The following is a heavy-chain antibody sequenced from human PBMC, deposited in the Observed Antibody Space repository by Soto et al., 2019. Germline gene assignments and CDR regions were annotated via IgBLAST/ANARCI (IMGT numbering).Heavy chain of an antibody. CDR2: IYYSGST. J-gene: IGHJ4*02. Sequence: SWTRSGMWTVSCGSVSNYYWIWSRQPPVKGLEWIGYIYYSGSTSYNPSLKIRVTISVDTSKNQFCLNLSSVTAADTAVSYCASRGASSGYYPTREFDYCGQGTLVTVSS. CDR3: ASRGASSGYYPTREFDY. CDR1: CGSVSNYY. D-gene: IGHD3-22*01. V-gene: IGHV4-59*02.